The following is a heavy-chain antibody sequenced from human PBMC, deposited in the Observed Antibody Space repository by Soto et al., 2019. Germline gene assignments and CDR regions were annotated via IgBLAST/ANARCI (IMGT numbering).Heavy chain of an antibody. CDR3: ARGHSSSWYDWFDP. D-gene: IGHD6-13*01. J-gene: IGHJ5*02. CDR1: GFTFSSYS. CDR2: ISSSSSYI. V-gene: IGHV3-21*01. Sequence: EVQLVESGGGLVKPGGSLRLSCAASGFTFSSYSMNWVRQAPGEGLEWVSSISSSSSYIYYADSVKGRFTISRDNAKNSLYLQMNSLRAEDTAVYYCARGHSSSWYDWFDPWGQGTLVTVSS.